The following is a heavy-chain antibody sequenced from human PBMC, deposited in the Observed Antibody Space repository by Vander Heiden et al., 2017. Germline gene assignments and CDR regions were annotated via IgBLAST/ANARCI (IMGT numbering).Heavy chain of an antibody. V-gene: IGHV3-11*01. Sequence: QVQLVESGGGLVKPGGSLRLSCAASGFPFSDYDMSWIRQAPGKGLEWVSYISSSGSTIYYADSVKGRFTISRDNAKNSLYLQMNSLRAEDTAVYYCGGGLVTPSYTPPGMDVWGQGTTVTVSS. J-gene: IGHJ6*02. CDR2: ISSSGSTI. CDR3: GGGLVTPSYTPPGMDV. CDR1: GFPFSDYD. D-gene: IGHD3-9*01.